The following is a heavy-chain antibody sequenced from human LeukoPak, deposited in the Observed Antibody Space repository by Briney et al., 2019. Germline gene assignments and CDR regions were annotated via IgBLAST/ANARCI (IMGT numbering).Heavy chain of an antibody. D-gene: IGHD3-10*01. V-gene: IGHV4-34*01. Sequence: LSETLSLTCAVYGGSFSGYYWSWIRQPPGKGLEWIGEINHSGSTNYNPSLKSRVTISVDTSKNQFSLKLSSVTAADTDVYYCARDYYGSGSFDYWGQGTLVTVSS. CDR3: ARDYYGSGSFDY. J-gene: IGHJ4*02. CDR1: GGSFSGYY. CDR2: INHSGST.